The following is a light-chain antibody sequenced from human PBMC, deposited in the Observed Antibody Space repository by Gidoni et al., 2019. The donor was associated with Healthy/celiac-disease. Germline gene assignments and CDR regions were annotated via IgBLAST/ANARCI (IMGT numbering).Light chain of an antibody. CDR2: AAS. CDR3: QQSYSTLMYT. CDR1: QSISSY. V-gene: IGKV1-39*01. J-gene: IGKJ2*01. Sequence: DIQMTHSPSSLSASVGDRVTITCRASQSISSYLNWYQQKPVKAPKLLIYAASSLQSGVPSRFSGSGSGTDFTLTISSLQPEDFATYYCQQSYSTLMYTFGQGTKLEIK.